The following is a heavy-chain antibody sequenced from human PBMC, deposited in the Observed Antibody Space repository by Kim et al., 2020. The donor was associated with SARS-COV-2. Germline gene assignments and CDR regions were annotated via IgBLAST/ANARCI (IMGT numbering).Heavy chain of an antibody. V-gene: IGHV7-4-1*02. D-gene: IGHD6-6*01. CDR1: GYTFTSYA. Sequence: ASVKVSCKASGYTFTSYAMNWVRQAPGQGLEWMGWINTNTGNPTYAQGFTGRFVFSLDTSVSTAYLQISSLKAEDTAVYYCARSSSSSPFLDYYYYYGMDVWGQGTTVTVSS. J-gene: IGHJ6*02. CDR2: INTNTGNP. CDR3: ARSSSSSPFLDYYYYYGMDV.